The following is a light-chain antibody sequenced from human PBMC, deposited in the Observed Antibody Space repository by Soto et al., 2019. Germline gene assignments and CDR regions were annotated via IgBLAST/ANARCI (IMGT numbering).Light chain of an antibody. CDR1: QSVSSTY. J-gene: IGKJ5*01. CDR3: QQYGSSPPIT. V-gene: IGKV3-20*01. CDR2: GAS. Sequence: EIVLTQSPGTLSLSPGERATLSCRASQSVSSTYLAWYQQKPGQAPRLLIYGASSRATGIPGRFIGSGSGTDFTLTISRLEPEDFAVYYCQQYGSSPPITFVQGTRREIK.